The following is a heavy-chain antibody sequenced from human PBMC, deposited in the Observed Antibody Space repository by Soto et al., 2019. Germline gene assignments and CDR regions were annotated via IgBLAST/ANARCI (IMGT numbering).Heavy chain of an antibody. CDR2: IYYSGST. CDR1: GGSISSGGYY. V-gene: IGHV4-31*03. D-gene: IGHD2-2*01. J-gene: IGHJ4*02. CDR3: ARGNPSPDIVVVPAAPRHADFDY. Sequence: SETLSLTCTVSGGSISSGGYYWSWIRQHPGKGLEWIGYIYYSGSTYYNPSLKSRVTISVDTSKNQFSLKLSSVTAADTAVYYCARGNPSPDIVVVPAAPRHADFDYWGQGTLVTVSS.